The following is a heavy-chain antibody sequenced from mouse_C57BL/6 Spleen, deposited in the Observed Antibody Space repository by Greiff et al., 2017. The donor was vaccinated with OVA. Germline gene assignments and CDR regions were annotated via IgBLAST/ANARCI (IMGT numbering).Heavy chain of an antibody. V-gene: IGHV5-17*01. D-gene: IGHD1-1*01. CDR2: ISSGSSTI. CDR1: GFTFSDYG. Sequence: EVKLMESGGGLVKPGGSLKLSCAASGFTFSDYGMHWVRQAPEQGLEWVAYISSGSSTIYYADTVKGRFTISRDNAKNTLFLQMTSLRSEDTAMYYCAREYYGTPFAYWGQGTLVTVSA. J-gene: IGHJ3*01. CDR3: AREYYGTPFAY.